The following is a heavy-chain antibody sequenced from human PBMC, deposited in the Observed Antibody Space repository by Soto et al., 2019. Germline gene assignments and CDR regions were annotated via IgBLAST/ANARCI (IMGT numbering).Heavy chain of an antibody. CDR3: AREGAHYTPLDH. CDR1: GYTFTDYA. V-gene: IGHV1-3*01. D-gene: IGHD2-15*01. J-gene: IGHJ4*02. Sequence: ASVKVSCKASGYTFTDYAIHWVRQAPGQGLEWMGWINVGNGNTGYSRKFQGRVTNARDMSASTAYIEVTSLTSEDTAIYYCAREGAHYTPLDHWGQGPLVTVSS. CDR2: INVGNGNT.